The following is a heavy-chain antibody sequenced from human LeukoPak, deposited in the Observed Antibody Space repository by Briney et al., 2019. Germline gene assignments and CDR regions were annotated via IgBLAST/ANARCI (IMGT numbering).Heavy chain of an antibody. Sequence: ASVKVSCKASGGTFSSYAISWVRQAPGQGLEWMGRIIPILGIANYAQKFQGRVTITADKSTSTAYMELSSLRSEDTAVYYCAKLKATVTTRRELNYYYGMDVWGQGTTVTVSS. CDR1: GGTFSSYA. CDR3: AKLKATVTTRRELNYYYGMDV. V-gene: IGHV1-69*04. J-gene: IGHJ6*02. D-gene: IGHD4-17*01. CDR2: IIPILGIA.